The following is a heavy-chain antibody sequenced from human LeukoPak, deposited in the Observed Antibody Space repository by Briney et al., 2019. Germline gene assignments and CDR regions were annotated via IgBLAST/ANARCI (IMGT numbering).Heavy chain of an antibody. V-gene: IGHV4-61*08. CDR3: ARGGDYYGSGSYGPMPNGWFDP. J-gene: IGHJ5*02. Sequence: SETLSLTCTVSGGSISSGGYYWSWIRQPPGKGLEWIGYIHHSGNTNYNPSLKSRVTMSVDTSKNQFSLKLSSVTAADTAVYYCARGGDYYGSGSYGPMPNGWFDPWGQGTLVTVSS. CDR1: GGSISSGGYY. CDR2: IHHSGNT. D-gene: IGHD3-10*01.